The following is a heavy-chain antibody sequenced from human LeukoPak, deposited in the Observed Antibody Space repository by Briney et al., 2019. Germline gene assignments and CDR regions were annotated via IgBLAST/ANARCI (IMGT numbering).Heavy chain of an antibody. CDR3: ASRGRYGSTSDY. D-gene: IGHD3-10*01. CDR2: IIPIFGTA. J-gene: IGHJ4*02. V-gene: IGHV1-69*13. CDR1: GGTFSSYA. Sequence: SVKVSCKASGGTFSSYAISWVRQAPGQGLEWMGGIIPIFGTANYAQKFQGRVTITADESTSTAYMELSSLRSEDTAVYYCASRGRYGSTSDYWGQGALVTVSS.